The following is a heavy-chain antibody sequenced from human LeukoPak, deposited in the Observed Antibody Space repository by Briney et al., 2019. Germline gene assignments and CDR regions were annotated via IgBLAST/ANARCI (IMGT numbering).Heavy chain of an antibody. CDR3: ARQGSYFDY. CDR1: GSCFTSYW. V-gene: IGHV5-51*07. Sequence: GASLKISFKGSGSCFTSYWIAWVHPMPGKGLEWMGIIYPGDSDTRYSPSFQGQVTISADKSISTAYLQWSSLKASDTAMYYCARQGSYFDYWAQGTLVTVSS. J-gene: IGHJ4*02. CDR2: IYPGDSDT.